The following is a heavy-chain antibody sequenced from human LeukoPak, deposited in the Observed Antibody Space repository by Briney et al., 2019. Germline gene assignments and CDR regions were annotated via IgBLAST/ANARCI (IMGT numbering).Heavy chain of an antibody. J-gene: IGHJ4*02. Sequence: SGPTLVNPTQTLTLTCTFSGFSLSTSGMRVSWIRQPPGKALEWLARIDWDDDKFYSTSLKTRLTISKDTSKNQVVLTMTNMGPVDTATYYCARMTVFSVFDYWGQGTLVTVSS. D-gene: IGHD3-9*01. CDR1: GFSLSTSGMR. CDR2: IDWDDDK. V-gene: IGHV2-70*04. CDR3: ARMTVFSVFDY.